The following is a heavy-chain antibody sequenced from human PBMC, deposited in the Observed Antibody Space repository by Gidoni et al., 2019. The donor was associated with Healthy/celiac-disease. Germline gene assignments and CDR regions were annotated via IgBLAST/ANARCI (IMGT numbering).Heavy chain of an antibody. J-gene: IGHJ6*02. CDR3: ATEPGRRGLYGMDV. Sequence: QLQLQESGPGLVKPSETLSLTCTVSGGSISSSSYYWGWIRQPPGKGLEWIGSIYYSGSTYYNPSLKSRVTISVDTSKNQFSLKLSSVTAADTAVYYCATEPGRRGLYGMDVWGQGTTVTVSS. V-gene: IGHV4-39*01. D-gene: IGHD3-10*01. CDR2: IYYSGST. CDR1: GGSISSSSYY.